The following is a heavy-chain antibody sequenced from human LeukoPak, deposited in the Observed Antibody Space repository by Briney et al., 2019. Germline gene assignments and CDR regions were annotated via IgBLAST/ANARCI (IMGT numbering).Heavy chain of an antibody. V-gene: IGHV1-69*04. CDR1: GGTFSSYA. CDR2: IIPILGIA. J-gene: IGHJ4*02. Sequence: SVKVSCKASGGTFSSYAISWVRQAPGQGLEWMGRIIPILGIANYAQKFQGRVTITADKSTSTAYMELSSLGSEDTAVYYCASEDTAMVYYFDYWGQGTLVTVSS. CDR3: ASEDTAMVYYFDY. D-gene: IGHD5-18*01.